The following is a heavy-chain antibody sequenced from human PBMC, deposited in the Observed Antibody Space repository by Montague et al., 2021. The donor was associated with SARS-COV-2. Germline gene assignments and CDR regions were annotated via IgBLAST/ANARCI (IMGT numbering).Heavy chain of an antibody. CDR3: ARVMGGSYLYYFDY. V-gene: IGHV4-59*01. J-gene: IGHJ4*02. Sequence: SETLSLTCTVSGGSISSYYWSWIRQPPGKGLEWIGYINYSGSTNYNPSXXSRVTILVDMSKNQFSLKLSSVTAADTAVYYCARVMGGSYLYYFDYWGQGTLVTVSS. CDR2: INYSGST. D-gene: IGHD1-26*01. CDR1: GGSISSYY.